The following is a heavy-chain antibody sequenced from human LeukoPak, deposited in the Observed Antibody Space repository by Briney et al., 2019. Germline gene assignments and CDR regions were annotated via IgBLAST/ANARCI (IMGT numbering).Heavy chain of an antibody. CDR3: AREDDGDAFDI. D-gene: IGHD5-24*01. V-gene: IGHV3-48*01. Sequence: GGSLRLSCAASGFTFSSYAMSWVRQAPGKGLEWVSYISSSSSTIYYADSVKGRFTISRDNAKNSLYLQMNSLRAEDTAVYYCAREDDGDAFDIWGQGTMVTVSS. J-gene: IGHJ3*02. CDR1: GFTFSSYA. CDR2: ISSSSSTI.